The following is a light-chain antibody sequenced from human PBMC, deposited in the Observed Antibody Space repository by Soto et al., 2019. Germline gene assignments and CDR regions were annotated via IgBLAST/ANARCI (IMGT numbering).Light chain of an antibody. CDR2: EVS. V-gene: IGLV2-14*01. CDR1: SSDVGGYNY. CDR3: SSYTSSSXRV. J-gene: IGLJ3*02. Sequence: QSALTQPASVSGSPGQSITISCTGTSSDVGGYNYVSWYQQHPGKAPKLMIYEVSNRPSGVSNRFSGSKSGNTASLTISGLQAEDEADYYCSSYTSSSXRVXXGGTKLXXL.